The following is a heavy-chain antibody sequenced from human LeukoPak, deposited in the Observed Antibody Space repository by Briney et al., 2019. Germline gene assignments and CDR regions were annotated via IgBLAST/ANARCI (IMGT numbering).Heavy chain of an antibody. V-gene: IGHV3-30-3*01. CDR2: ISYDGSNK. CDR1: GFTFSSYA. CDR3: VKDREPDSGWNFDY. D-gene: IGHD6-19*01. J-gene: IGHJ4*02. Sequence: GGSLRLSCAASGFTFSSYAMHWVRQAPGKGLEWVAVISYDGSNKYYADSVKGRFTISRDNSKNTLYLQMNSLRAEDTAVYYCVKDREPDSGWNFDYWGQGTLVTVSS.